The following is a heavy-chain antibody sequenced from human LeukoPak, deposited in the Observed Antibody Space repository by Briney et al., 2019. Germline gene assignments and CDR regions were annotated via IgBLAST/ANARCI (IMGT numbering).Heavy chain of an antibody. CDR3: AREGNTAMVTGVSYYYGMDV. D-gene: IGHD5-18*01. Sequence: ASVKVSCKASGYTFTGYYMHWVRQAPGQGLEWMGRINPNSGGTNYAQKFQGRVAMTRDTSISTAYMELSRLRSDDTAVYYCAREGNTAMVTGVSYYYGMDVWGQGTTVTVSS. J-gene: IGHJ6*02. CDR2: INPNSGGT. V-gene: IGHV1-2*06. CDR1: GYTFTGYY.